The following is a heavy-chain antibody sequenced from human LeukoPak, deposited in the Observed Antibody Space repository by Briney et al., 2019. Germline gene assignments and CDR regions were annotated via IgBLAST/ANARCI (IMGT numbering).Heavy chain of an antibody. V-gene: IGHV3-30-3*01. CDR3: ARAKVLDY. CDR2: ISYDGSNK. J-gene: IGHJ4*02. Sequence: PGRSLRLSCAASGFTFSSYAMHWVRQAPGKGLEWVAVISYDGSNKYYADSVKGRFTISRDNSKNTLYLQTNSLRAEDTAVYYCARAKVLDYWGQGTLVTVSS. CDR1: GFTFSSYA.